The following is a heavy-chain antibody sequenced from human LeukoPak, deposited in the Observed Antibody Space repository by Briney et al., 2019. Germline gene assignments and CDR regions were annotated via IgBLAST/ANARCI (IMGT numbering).Heavy chain of an antibody. CDR2: ISYGGSNK. CDR3: AKGGEIDASPIDWYFDL. J-gene: IGHJ2*01. CDR1: GFTFSSYG. Sequence: GGSLRLSCAASGFTFSSYGMHWVRQAPGKGLEWVAVISYGGSNKYYADSVKGRFTISRDNSKNTLYLQMNSLRAEDTAVYYCAKGGEIDASPIDWYFDLWGRGTLVTVSS. V-gene: IGHV3-30*18. D-gene: IGHD2-2*01.